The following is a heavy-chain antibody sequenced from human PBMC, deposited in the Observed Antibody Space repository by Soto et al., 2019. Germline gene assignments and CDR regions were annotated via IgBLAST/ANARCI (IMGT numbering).Heavy chain of an antibody. V-gene: IGHV4-31*02. J-gene: IGHJ5*02. CDR3: AREVSPNSRGWYTVLVRWFDP. Sequence: SETLSVTWTVSGGSISSRDYYWSWIRQHPGKGLEWIGYIYYSGSAYYNPSLKSRVTISADTSKNQFSLKVTSVTAADTAVYYCAREVSPNSRGWYTVLVRWFDPWGQGTLVTVSS. D-gene: IGHD6-19*01. CDR1: GGSISSRDYY. CDR2: IYYSGSA.